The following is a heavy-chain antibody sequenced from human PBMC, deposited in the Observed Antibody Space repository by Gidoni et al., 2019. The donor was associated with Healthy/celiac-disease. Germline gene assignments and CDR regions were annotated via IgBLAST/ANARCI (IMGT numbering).Heavy chain of an antibody. CDR1: GYTFTAYY. J-gene: IGHJ6*02. D-gene: IGHD5-12*01. V-gene: IGHV1-2*04. CDR3: ARGGRWLRYHVDGMDV. Sequence: QVQLVQSGAEVKKPGASVTVSSKASGYTFTAYYMHWVRQAPGQGLEWMGWINPNSGGTNDAQKFQGWVTMTRDTSISTAYMELSRLRSDDTAVYYCARGGRWLRYHVDGMDVWGQGTTVTVSS. CDR2: INPNSGGT.